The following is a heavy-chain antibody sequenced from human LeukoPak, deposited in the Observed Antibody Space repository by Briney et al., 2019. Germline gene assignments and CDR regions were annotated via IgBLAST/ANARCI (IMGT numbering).Heavy chain of an antibody. J-gene: IGHJ5*02. D-gene: IGHD3-3*01. CDR2: ISAYNGNT. V-gene: IGHV1-18*01. CDR3: ARDLSELRFLEWLSHDNWFDP. Sequence: ASVKVSCKASGYTFTSYGISWVRQAPGQGLEWMGWISAYNGNTKYAQKLQGRVTMTTDTSTSTAYMELRSLRSDDTAVYYCARDLSELRFLEWLSHDNWFDPWGQGTLVTVSS. CDR1: GYTFTSYG.